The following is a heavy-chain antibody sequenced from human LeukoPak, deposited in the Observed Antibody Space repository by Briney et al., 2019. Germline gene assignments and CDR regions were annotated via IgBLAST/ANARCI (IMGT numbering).Heavy chain of an antibody. CDR1: GFIFRNYG. CDR3: AREIYCSSTSCYIV. CDR2: ITSGGTTM. J-gene: IGHJ6*02. Sequence: PGGSLRLSCAASGFIFRNYGMNWVRQAPRSGLEWVSNITSGGTTMYYADSVKGRFTISRDNAKNSLYLQMNSLRAEDTAVYYCAREIYCSSTSCYIVWGQGTTVTVSS. D-gene: IGHD2-2*02. V-gene: IGHV3-48*03.